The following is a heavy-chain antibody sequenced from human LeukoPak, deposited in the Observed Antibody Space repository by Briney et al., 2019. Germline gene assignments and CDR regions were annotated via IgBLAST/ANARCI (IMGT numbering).Heavy chain of an antibody. J-gene: IGHJ5*02. V-gene: IGHV3-48*03. Sequence: GGSLRLSCAASGFTFSSYEMNWVRQAPGKGLEWVSYISSSGSTIYYADSVKGRFTISRDNTKNSLYLQMNSLRAEDTAVYHCARDLSRWHWKAWFDPWGQGTLVTVSS. CDR3: ARDLSRWHWKAWFDP. CDR1: GFTFSSYE. CDR2: ISSSGSTI. D-gene: IGHD1-1*01.